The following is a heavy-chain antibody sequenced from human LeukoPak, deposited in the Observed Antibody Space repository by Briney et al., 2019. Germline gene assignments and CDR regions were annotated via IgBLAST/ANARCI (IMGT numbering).Heavy chain of an antibody. CDR3: ASEAAAGFDAFDI. CDR1: GGSISSYY. J-gene: IGHJ3*02. Sequence: PSETLSLTCTVSGGSISSYYWSWNRQPPGKGLEWIGYIYYSGSTNYNPSLKSRVTISVDTSKNQFSLKLSSVTAADTAVYYCASEAAAGFDAFDIWGQGTMVTVSS. D-gene: IGHD6-13*01. CDR2: IYYSGST. V-gene: IGHV4-59*01.